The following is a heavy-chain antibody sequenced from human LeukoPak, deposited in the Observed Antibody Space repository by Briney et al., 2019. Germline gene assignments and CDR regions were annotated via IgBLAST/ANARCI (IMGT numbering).Heavy chain of an antibody. J-gene: IGHJ4*02. CDR1: GFTFSSYW. D-gene: IGHD5-12*01. CDR3: ARLISGYDSAFDY. Sequence: PGGSLRLSCAASGFTFSSYWMSWVRQAPGKGLEWVANIKQDGSEKYYVDSVKGRFTISRDNAKNSLYLQMNSLRAEDTAVYYCARLISGYDSAFDYWGQGTLVTVSS. CDR2: IKQDGSEK. V-gene: IGHV3-7*01.